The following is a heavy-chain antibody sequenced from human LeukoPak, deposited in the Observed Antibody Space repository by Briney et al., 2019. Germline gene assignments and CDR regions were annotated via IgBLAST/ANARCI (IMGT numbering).Heavy chain of an antibody. Sequence: TSETLSLTCTVSGGSISSYYWSWIRQPPGKGLEWIGYIYYSGSTNYNPSLKSRVTISVDTSKNQFSLKLSSVTAADTAVYYCARGRGFGEFQYPFYLDYWGQGTLVTVSS. V-gene: IGHV4-59*01. J-gene: IGHJ4*02. CDR1: GGSISSYY. CDR2: IYYSGST. CDR3: ARGRGFGEFQYPFYLDY. D-gene: IGHD3-10*01.